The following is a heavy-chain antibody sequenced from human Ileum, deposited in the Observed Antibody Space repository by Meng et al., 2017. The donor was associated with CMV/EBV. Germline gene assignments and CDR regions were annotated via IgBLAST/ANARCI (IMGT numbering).Heavy chain of an antibody. CDR2: LYYNGDT. CDR1: GGPISSNYY. V-gene: IGHV4-39*07. J-gene: IGHJ4*02. Sequence: QPRLQESGQGLVKPSETLSLTCTDSGGPISSNYYWGWIRQSPGKGLEWIGSLYYNGDTYYNPSLKSRVTLSVDTSKNQFSLKLNSVIAADTAVYYCAQRIYIDSYYFDSWGQGTLVTVSS. CDR3: AQRIYIDSYYFDS. D-gene: IGHD2/OR15-2a*01.